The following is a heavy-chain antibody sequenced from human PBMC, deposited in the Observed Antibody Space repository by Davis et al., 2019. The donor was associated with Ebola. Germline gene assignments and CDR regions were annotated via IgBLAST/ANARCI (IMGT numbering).Heavy chain of an antibody. CDR3: AREGDGYCSGSSCYGAATGNWFDP. CDR2: INHSGST. D-gene: IGHD2-15*01. J-gene: IGHJ5*02. Sequence: PSETLSLTCAVYGGSFSGYYWSWIRQPPGKGLEWIGEINHSGSTNYNPSLKSRVTISVDTSKNQFSLKLSSVTAADTAVYYCAREGDGYCSGSSCYGAATGNWFDPWGQGTLVTVSS. V-gene: IGHV4-34*09. CDR1: GGSFSGYY.